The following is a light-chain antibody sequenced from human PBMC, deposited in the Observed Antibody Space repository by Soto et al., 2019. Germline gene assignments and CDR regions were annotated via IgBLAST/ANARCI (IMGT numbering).Light chain of an antibody. CDR3: SSYTTINTWV. Sequence: QSVLTQPASVSGSRGQSITISCSGTSSDVGAYNYVSWYQHHPGKAPKLIVCEVTNRPPGVSFRFSGSKSGNTASLTISGLQAEDEADYYCSSYTTINTWVFGGGTK. CDR2: EVT. V-gene: IGLV2-14*01. CDR1: SSDVGAYNY. J-gene: IGLJ3*02.